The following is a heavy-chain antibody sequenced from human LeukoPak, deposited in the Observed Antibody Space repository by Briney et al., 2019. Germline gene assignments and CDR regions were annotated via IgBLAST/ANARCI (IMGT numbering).Heavy chain of an antibody. D-gene: IGHD3-10*01. CDR2: IYYSGST. Sequence: PSETLSLTCTVSGGSISSSSYYWGWIRQPPGKGLEWIGSIYYSGSTYYNPSLKSRVTISVDTSKNQFSLKLSSVTAADTAVYYCARAILWFGEPLATFDPWGQGTLVTVSS. CDR1: GGSISSSSYY. J-gene: IGHJ5*02. CDR3: ARAILWFGEPLATFDP. V-gene: IGHV4-39*01.